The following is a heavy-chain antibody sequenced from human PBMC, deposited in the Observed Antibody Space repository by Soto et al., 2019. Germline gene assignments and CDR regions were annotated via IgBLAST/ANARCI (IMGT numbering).Heavy chain of an antibody. D-gene: IGHD2-2*01. Sequence: ASVKVSCKASGGTFSSYAISWVRQAPGQGLEWMGGIIPIFGTANYAQKFQGRVTITADESTSTAYMELSSLRSEDTAVYYCARADTVVVPAATNWFDPWGQGTLVTVSS. CDR2: IIPIFGTA. CDR3: ARADTVVVPAATNWFDP. CDR1: GGTFSSYA. J-gene: IGHJ5*02. V-gene: IGHV1-69*13.